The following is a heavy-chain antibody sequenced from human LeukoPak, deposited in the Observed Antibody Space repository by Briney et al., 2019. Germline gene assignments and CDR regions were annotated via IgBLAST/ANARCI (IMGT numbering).Heavy chain of an antibody. CDR3: VKGGVVVIYYFDY. D-gene: IGHD3-22*01. CDR2: ISSNGGST. CDR1: GFTFSSYA. Sequence: QPGGSLRLSCSASGFTFSSYAMHWVRQAPGKGLEYVSAISSNGGSTYYADSVKGRFTISRDNSKNTLYLQMSSLRAEDTAVYYCVKGGVVVIYYFDYWGQGTLVTVSS. J-gene: IGHJ4*02. V-gene: IGHV3-64D*06.